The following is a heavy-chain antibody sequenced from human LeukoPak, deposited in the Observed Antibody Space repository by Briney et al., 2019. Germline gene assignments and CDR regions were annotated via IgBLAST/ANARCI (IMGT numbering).Heavy chain of an antibody. CDR2: THYSVST. Sequence: SETLSLTCAVYGGSFSGYYWSWIRQPPGKGLEWVGTTHYSVSTKYSPSLESRVTLSIDTSKNQFSLKLNSVTAADTAVYHCARQTSGMAFDVWGQGIMVTVSS. J-gene: IGHJ3*01. CDR1: GGSFSGYY. V-gene: IGHV4-34*01. D-gene: IGHD1-26*01. CDR3: ARQTSGMAFDV.